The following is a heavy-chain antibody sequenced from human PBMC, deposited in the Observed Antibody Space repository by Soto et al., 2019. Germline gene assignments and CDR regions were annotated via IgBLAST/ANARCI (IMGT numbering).Heavy chain of an antibody. CDR2: ISASGPSI. J-gene: IGHJ4*02. CDR3: AKENRDCYWCGEH. V-gene: IGHV3-23*01. D-gene: IGHD2-21*02. CDR1: GFTFGDYA. Sequence: EVRLLESGGGLVQPGGSLRLSCAASGFTFGDYAMSWVRQAPGKGLEWVSTISASGPSIYYADSVKGRFTISRDHSRSTLYLQMNSLSADDTALYYCAKENRDCYWCGEHWGQGTLVTVSS.